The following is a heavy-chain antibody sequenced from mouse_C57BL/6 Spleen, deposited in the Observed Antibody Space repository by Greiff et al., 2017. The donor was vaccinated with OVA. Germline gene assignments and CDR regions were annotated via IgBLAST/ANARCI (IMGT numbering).Heavy chain of an antibody. CDR2: IYPGSGST. J-gene: IGHJ4*01. Sequence: QVQLQQPGAELVKPGASVTMSCKASGYTFTSYWITWVKQRPGQGLEWIGDIYPGSGSTNYNEKFKSKATLTVDTSSSTAYMQLSSLTSEDSAVYYCARGVLAYYYAMDYWGQGTSVTVSS. V-gene: IGHV1-55*01. CDR1: GYTFTSYW. CDR3: ARGVLAYYYAMDY. D-gene: IGHD1-1*01.